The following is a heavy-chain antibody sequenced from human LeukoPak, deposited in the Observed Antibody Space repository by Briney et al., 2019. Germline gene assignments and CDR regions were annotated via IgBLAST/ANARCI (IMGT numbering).Heavy chain of an antibody. CDR1: GYSFTSYW. CDR2: IYPGDSDT. V-gene: IGHV5-51*01. D-gene: IGHD2-2*01. Sequence: GEALKISWKGSGYSFTSYWIGWGRQMPGKGVEGMGIIYPGDSDTRYSPSFQGQVTISADKSISTAYLQWSSLKASDTAMYYCARQVPAASMDVWRQATTLTVSS. J-gene: IGHJ6*02. CDR3: ARQVPAASMDV.